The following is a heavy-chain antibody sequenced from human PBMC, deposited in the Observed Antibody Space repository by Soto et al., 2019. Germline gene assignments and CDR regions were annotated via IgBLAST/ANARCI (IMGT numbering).Heavy chain of an antibody. V-gene: IGHV3-23*01. Sequence: GGSLRLSCAASGFTFSSYAMSWVRQAPGKGLEWVSAISGSGGSTYYADSVKGRFTIYRDNSKNTLYLQMNSLRAEDTAVYYCAKRLKSGYSYGFIADYWGQGTLVTVSS. CDR3: AKRLKSGYSYGFIADY. D-gene: IGHD5-18*01. CDR2: ISGSGGST. J-gene: IGHJ4*02. CDR1: GFTFSSYA.